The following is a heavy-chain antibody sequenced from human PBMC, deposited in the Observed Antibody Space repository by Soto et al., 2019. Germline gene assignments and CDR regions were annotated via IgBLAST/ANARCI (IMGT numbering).Heavy chain of an antibody. D-gene: IGHD3-22*01. CDR3: VRDSPYSSALYEGFDS. Sequence: GGSLRLSCEGSGFTSSSYSMNWVRQTPGKGLEWVSYISSSSATIYYADSVKGRFTISRDNAKKSLYLQMNSLRDEDTAVYFCVRDSPYSSALYEGFDSWGQGTLVTVSS. V-gene: IGHV3-48*02. J-gene: IGHJ4*02. CDR2: ISSSSATI. CDR1: GFTSSSYS.